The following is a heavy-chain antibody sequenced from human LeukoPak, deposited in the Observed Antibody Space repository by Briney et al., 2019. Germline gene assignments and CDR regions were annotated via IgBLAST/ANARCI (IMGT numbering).Heavy chain of an antibody. CDR1: GYTFTSYG. CDR3: ARVRDYYDSSGYYFDYYYMDV. Sequence: GASVKVSCTASGYTFTSYGISWVRQAPGQGLEWMGWISAYNGNTNYAQKLQGRVTMTTDTSTSTAYMELRSLRSDDTAVYYCARVRDYYDSSGYYFDYYYMDVWGKGTTVTISS. CDR2: ISAYNGNT. J-gene: IGHJ6*03. D-gene: IGHD3-22*01. V-gene: IGHV1-18*01.